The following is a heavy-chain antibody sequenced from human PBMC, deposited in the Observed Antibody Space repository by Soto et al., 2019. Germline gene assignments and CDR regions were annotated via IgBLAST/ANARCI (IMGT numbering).Heavy chain of an antibody. D-gene: IGHD3-22*01. CDR1: GITISNYP. CDR3: VKDDGGYPSTAPH. V-gene: IGHV3-23*01. Sequence: EVQLLESGGGLVQPGGSLRLSCAASGITISNYPMSWVRQAPGKGLDWVSGISGSGDRTYYADSAKGRFTISKDISRNSLSLQLDSLGVEDTAVYSCVKDDGGYPSTAPHWGQGTLVTVSS. CDR2: ISGSGDRT. J-gene: IGHJ4*02.